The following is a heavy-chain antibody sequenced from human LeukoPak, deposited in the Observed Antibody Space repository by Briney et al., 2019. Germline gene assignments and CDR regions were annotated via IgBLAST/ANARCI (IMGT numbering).Heavy chain of an antibody. CDR3: ARRTRVRGVIITALTF. V-gene: IGHV4-34*01. J-gene: IGHJ4*02. CDR2: INHSGST. CDR1: GGSFSGYY. Sequence: PSETLSLTCAVYGGSFSGYYWSWIRQPPGKGLEWIGEINHSGSTNYNPSLKSRVTISVDTSKNQFSLKLSSVTAADTAVYYCARRTRVRGVIITALTFWGQGTLVTVSS. D-gene: IGHD3-10*01.